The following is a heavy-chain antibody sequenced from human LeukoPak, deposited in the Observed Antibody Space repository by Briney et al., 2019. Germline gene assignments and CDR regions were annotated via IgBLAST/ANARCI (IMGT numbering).Heavy chain of an antibody. CDR3: VNTHSSGSYDY. CDR2: IGSNGIST. V-gene: IGHV3-64D*06. D-gene: IGHD3-10*01. J-gene: IGHJ4*02. Sequence: GESLRLSCSASGFTFSNYAMHWVRQAPGKGLEYVSAIGSNGISTYYADSVKGRFTISRENSKNTLYLQMSSLRPEDTAVYYCVNTHSSGSYDYWGQGTLVTVSS. CDR1: GFTFSNYA.